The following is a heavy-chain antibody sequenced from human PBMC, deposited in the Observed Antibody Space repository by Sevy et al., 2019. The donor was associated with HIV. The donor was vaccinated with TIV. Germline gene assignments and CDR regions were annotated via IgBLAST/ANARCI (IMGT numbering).Heavy chain of an antibody. CDR1: GFTFDDYG. J-gene: IGHJ4*02. D-gene: IGHD3-10*01. CDR3: ARGAFGGSGRYYTDYFDY. Sequence: GGSLRLSCAASGFTFDDYGMSWVRQAPGKGLEWVSGINWNGGSTGYADSVKGRFTISRDNAKNCLYLQMNSLRAEDTALYYCARGAFGGSGRYYTDYFDYWGQGTLVTVSS. V-gene: IGHV3-20*04. CDR2: INWNGGST.